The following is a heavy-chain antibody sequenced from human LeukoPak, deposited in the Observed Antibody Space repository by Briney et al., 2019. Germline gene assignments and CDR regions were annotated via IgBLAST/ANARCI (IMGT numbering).Heavy chain of an antibody. D-gene: IGHD5-24*01. Sequence: PSETLSLTCAVYGGSFSGYYWSWIRQPPGKGLEWIGGINHSGSTNYNPSLKSRVSISVDTSKNQFSLKLSSVTAADTAVYYCAKQRRDGYNYFDYWGQGTLVTVSS. CDR2: INHSGST. CDR3: AKQRRDGYNYFDY. J-gene: IGHJ4*02. V-gene: IGHV4-34*01. CDR1: GGSFSGYY.